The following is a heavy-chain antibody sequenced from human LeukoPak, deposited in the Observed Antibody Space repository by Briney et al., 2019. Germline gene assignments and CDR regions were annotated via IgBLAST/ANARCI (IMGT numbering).Heavy chain of an antibody. J-gene: IGHJ4*02. CDR2: VYISGST. D-gene: IGHD2-21*01. V-gene: IGHV4-61*02. Sequence: SHTLSLTCTVSDDSINRGNYDWSSIPQSAGKGLEWLGRVYISGSTSYNPSLKSRVTMSIDTAKKQFSLKLRSVTAADTAVYYCARERLKFRIDYWGQGSLVTISS. CDR3: ARERLKFRIDY. CDR1: DDSINRGNYD.